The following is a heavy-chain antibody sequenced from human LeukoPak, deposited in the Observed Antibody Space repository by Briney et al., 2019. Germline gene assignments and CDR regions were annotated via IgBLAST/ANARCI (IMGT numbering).Heavy chain of an antibody. Sequence: GGSLRLSCAASGFTFNDYGMSWVRQGPGNGLEWVSGINWNGGTTGYADSVRGRFTISRDNAKNSLYLQMNSLRAEDTAVYYCARSPITMVRGVIIIWGQGTLVTVSS. CDR2: INWNGGTT. J-gene: IGHJ4*02. V-gene: IGHV3-20*04. CDR3: ARSPITMVRGVIII. D-gene: IGHD3-10*01. CDR1: GFTFNDYG.